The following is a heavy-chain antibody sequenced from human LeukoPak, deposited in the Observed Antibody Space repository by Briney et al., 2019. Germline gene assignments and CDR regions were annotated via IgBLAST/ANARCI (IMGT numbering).Heavy chain of an antibody. V-gene: IGHV4-59*08. CDR2: FHYSGST. CDR1: GASVSNYY. Sequence: SETLSLTCRVSGASVSNYYWSWIRQSPGKGLEWIGFFHYSGSTNYNPSLNSRVTTSIDTSMNQLSLTLVSVTAADTAVYFCARHHDGGPKLRLDFWGLGVLVTVST. J-gene: IGHJ4*02. CDR3: ARHHDGGPKLRLDF. D-gene: IGHD2-15*01.